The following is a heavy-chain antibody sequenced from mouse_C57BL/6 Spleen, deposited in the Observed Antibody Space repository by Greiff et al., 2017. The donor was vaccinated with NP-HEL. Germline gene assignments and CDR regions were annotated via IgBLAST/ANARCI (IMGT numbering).Heavy chain of an antibody. J-gene: IGHJ4*01. Sequence: VQLQQSGPGLVQPSQSLSITCTVSGFSLTSYGVHWVRQSPGKGLEWLGVIWRGGSTDYNAAFMSRLGITKDNSKSQVFFKMNSLQADDTAIYYCAKEGTHYAMDYWGQGTAVTVSS. CDR2: IWRGGST. CDR1: GFSLTSYG. V-gene: IGHV2-5*01. CDR3: AKEGTHYAMDY. D-gene: IGHD3-3*01.